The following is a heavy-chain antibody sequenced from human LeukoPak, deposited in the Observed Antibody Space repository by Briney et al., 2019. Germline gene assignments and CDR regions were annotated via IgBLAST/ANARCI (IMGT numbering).Heavy chain of an antibody. Sequence: GGSLRLSCAASGFIFSSYAMSWVRQAPGKGLEWVSAISGSGSSTYYADSVKGRFTISRDNSKNTLYLQMNSLRAEDTAVYYCAKVGGRGWGALDYWGRGTPVTVSA. CDR2: ISGSGSST. CDR1: GFIFSSYA. V-gene: IGHV3-23*01. D-gene: IGHD3-16*01. CDR3: AKVGGRGWGALDY. J-gene: IGHJ4*02.